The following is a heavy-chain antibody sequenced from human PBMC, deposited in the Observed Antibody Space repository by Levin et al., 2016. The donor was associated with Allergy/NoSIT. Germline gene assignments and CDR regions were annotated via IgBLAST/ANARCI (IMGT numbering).Heavy chain of an antibody. Sequence: WIRQSPSRGLEWLGRTYYRSKWYNDYAVSVKSRITINPDTSKNQFSLQLNSVTPEDTAVYYCARGHGPYSSSWYIYWGQGTLVTVSS. CDR2: TYYRSKWYN. V-gene: IGHV6-1*01. CDR3: ARGHGPYSSSWYIY. J-gene: IGHJ4*02. D-gene: IGHD6-13*01.